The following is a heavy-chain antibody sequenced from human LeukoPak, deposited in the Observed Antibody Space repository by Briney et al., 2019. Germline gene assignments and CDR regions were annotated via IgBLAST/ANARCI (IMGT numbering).Heavy chain of an antibody. J-gene: IGHJ4*02. CDR1: GSTFTGYY. Sequence: ASVKVSCKASGSTFTGYYIHWVRQAPGQGLEWMGWIIPNSGGTNYAQTFQGRVTMTRDTSISTAYMELTSLRSDDTAVYYCARTLTGGRGGYFDYWGQGTLVTVSS. D-gene: IGHD3-9*01. CDR3: ARTLTGGRGGYFDY. V-gene: IGHV1-2*02. CDR2: IIPNSGGT.